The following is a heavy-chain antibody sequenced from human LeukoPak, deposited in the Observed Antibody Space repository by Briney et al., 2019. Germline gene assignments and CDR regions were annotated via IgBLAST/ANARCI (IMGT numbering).Heavy chain of an antibody. J-gene: IGHJ4*02. CDR1: GGSISTSSYY. CDR3: ARRTFGGVIAY. D-gene: IGHD3-16*02. CDR2: IFYSGST. V-gene: IGHV4-39*07. Sequence: PSETLSLTCTVSGGSISTSSYYWGWVRQPPGKGLEWIGNIFYSGSTYYSPSLKSRVTLSVDTSKNQFSLRLSSVTAADTAVYYCARRTFGGVIAYWGQGTLVTVSS.